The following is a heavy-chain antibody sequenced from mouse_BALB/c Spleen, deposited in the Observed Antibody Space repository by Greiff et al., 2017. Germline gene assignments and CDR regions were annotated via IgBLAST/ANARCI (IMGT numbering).Heavy chain of an antibody. CDR1: GYSITSDYA. D-gene: IGHD2-10*02. CDR3: ARSRGYGNYDY. V-gene: IGHV3-2*02. J-gene: IGHJ2*01. Sequence: EVKLVESGPGLVKPSQSLSLTCTVTGYSITSDYAWNWIRQFPGNKLEWMGYISYSGSTSYNPSLKSRISITRDTSKNQFFLQLNSVTTEDTATYYCARSRGYGNYDYWGQGTTLTVSS. CDR2: ISYSGST.